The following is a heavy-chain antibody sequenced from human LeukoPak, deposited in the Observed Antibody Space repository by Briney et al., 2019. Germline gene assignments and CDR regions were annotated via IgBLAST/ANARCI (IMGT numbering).Heavy chain of an antibody. CDR2: INQSGST. J-gene: IGHJ6*02. CDR1: GGSFSGYY. D-gene: IGHD2-2*03. CDR3: ARGPKGGYCSSTSCYRAPYYYYGMDV. Sequence: SETLSLTCAVYGGSFSGYYWSWIRQPPGKGLEWIGEINQSGSTNYNPSLKRRVTISVDTSKKEFSRKQSSVTAADTAVYYCARGPKGGYCSSTSCYRAPYYYYGMDVWGQGTTVTVSS. V-gene: IGHV4-34*01.